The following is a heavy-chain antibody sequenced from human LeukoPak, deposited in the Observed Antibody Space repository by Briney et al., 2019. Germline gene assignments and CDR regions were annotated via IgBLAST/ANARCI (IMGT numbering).Heavy chain of an antibody. Sequence: SETLSLTCTVSGGSISSYYWSWIRQPPGKGLEWVGYIYYSGSTNYNPSLKSRVTISVDTSKNQFSLKLSSVTAADTAVYYCASASGDGYNYDAFDIWGQGTMVTVSS. V-gene: IGHV4-59*01. CDR1: GGSISSYY. D-gene: IGHD5-24*01. CDR3: ASASGDGYNYDAFDI. J-gene: IGHJ3*02. CDR2: IYYSGST.